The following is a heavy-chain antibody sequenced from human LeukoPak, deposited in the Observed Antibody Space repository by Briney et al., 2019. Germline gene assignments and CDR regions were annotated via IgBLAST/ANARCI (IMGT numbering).Heavy chain of an antibody. J-gene: IGHJ5*02. CDR1: GGSISSSSYY. CDR2: IYYSGST. V-gene: IGHV4-39*01. Sequence: PSETLSLTCTVSGGSISSSSYYWGWIRQPPGKGLEWIGSIYYSGSTYYNPSLKSRVTISVDTSKNQFSLKLSSVTAADTAVYYCARRAFSYVRITNWFDPWGQGTLVTVSS. CDR3: ARRAFSYVRITNWFDP. D-gene: IGHD3-10*01.